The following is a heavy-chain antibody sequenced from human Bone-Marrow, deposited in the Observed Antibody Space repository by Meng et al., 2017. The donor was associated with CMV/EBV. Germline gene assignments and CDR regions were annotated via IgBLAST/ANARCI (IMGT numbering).Heavy chain of an antibody. Sequence: SGFTFSSYSMNWVRQAPGKGLEWVSSISSSSSYIYYADSVKGRFTISRDNAKNSLYLQMNSLRAEDTAVYYCARYSYGYIWGPLDYWGQGTLVTVSS. CDR3: ARYSYGYIWGPLDY. CDR1: GFTFSSYS. J-gene: IGHJ4*02. CDR2: ISSSSSYI. D-gene: IGHD5-18*01. V-gene: IGHV3-21*01.